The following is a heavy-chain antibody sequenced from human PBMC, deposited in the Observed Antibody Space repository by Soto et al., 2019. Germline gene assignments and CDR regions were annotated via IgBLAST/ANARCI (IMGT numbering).Heavy chain of an antibody. D-gene: IGHD4-17*01. CDR1: GGSISSYY. J-gene: IGHJ4*02. CDR2: IYYSGST. CDR3: AREHNGDYGVDY. Sequence: SETLSLTCTVSGGSISSYYWSWIRQPPGKGLEWIGYIYYSGSTNYNPSLKSRVTISVDTSKNQFSLKLSSVTAADTAVYYCAREHNGDYGVDYWGQGTLVTVSS. V-gene: IGHV4-59*12.